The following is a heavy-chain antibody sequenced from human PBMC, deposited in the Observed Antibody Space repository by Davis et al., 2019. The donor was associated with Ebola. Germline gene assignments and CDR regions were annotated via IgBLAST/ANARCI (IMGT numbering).Heavy chain of an antibody. D-gene: IGHD6-13*01. CDR2: INHRGST. Sequence: SETLSLTCAVYGGSFSDYYWTWIRQPPGKGKGLEWIGEINHRGSTNYNPSLKSRVTISVDTSKNQFSLKLTSVTGADTAVYSCAGIAATGSYWGQGALVTVSS. J-gene: IGHJ4*02. CDR3: AGIAATGSY. V-gene: IGHV4-34*01. CDR1: GGSFSDYY.